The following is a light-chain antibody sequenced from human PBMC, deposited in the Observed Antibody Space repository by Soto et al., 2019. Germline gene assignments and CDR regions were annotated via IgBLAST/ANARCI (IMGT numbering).Light chain of an antibody. J-gene: IGKJ5*01. CDR2: DAA. Sequence: EIVLTQSPATLSLSPREIATLSCRASQSVSSYLDWYQQKPGQAPRLLLIDAANTATAIPARFSGSGSGTDFTPPISSLEPEDFALYYCQLYARGSRITFGQGTRLEI. V-gene: IGKV3-11*01. CDR1: QSVSSY. CDR3: QLYARGSRIT.